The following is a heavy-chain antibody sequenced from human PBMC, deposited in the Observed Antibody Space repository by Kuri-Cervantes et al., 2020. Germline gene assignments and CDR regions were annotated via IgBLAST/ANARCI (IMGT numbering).Heavy chain of an antibody. J-gene: IGHJ6*02. D-gene: IGHD2/OR15-2a*01. Sequence: GGSLRLSCAASGFAFSAFSMHWVRQAPGKGLEWVSVIYSGGSTYYADSVKGRFTISRDNARNSMYLQMNTLRVEDTAVYYYVRGCDSTSCWAVWGQGTTVTVSS. CDR2: IYSGGST. V-gene: IGHV3-66*01. CDR1: GFAFSAFS. CDR3: VRGCDSTSCWAV.